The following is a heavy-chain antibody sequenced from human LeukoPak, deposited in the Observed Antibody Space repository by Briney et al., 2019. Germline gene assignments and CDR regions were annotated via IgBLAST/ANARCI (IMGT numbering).Heavy chain of an antibody. CDR1: GGSISSGSYY. CDR2: IYTSGNT. CDR3: ARDGYNVNEYYFDY. V-gene: IGHV4-61*02. J-gene: IGHJ4*02. Sequence: SQTLSLTCTVSGGSISSGSYYWSWIRQPAGKGLEWIGRIYTSGNTNYNPSLKSRVTISVDTSKNQFSLKLSSVTAADTAFYYCARDGYNVNEYYFDYWGQGTLVTVSS. D-gene: IGHD5-24*01.